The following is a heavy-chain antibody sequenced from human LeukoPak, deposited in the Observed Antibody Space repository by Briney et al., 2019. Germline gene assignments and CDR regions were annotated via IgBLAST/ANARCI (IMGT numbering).Heavy chain of an antibody. CDR2: IKSDGST. CDR1: GFTFSSYW. V-gene: IGHV3-74*01. Sequence: GGSLRLSCAASGFTFSSYWMHWVRQAPGKGLVWVSRIKSDGSTNYADSVKGRFTISRDNARNTLSLQMNSLRAEDTGVYYCARAPSEIGGYYPEYFRHWGQGTLVTVSS. CDR3: ARAPSEIGGYYPEYFRH. D-gene: IGHD3-22*01. J-gene: IGHJ1*01.